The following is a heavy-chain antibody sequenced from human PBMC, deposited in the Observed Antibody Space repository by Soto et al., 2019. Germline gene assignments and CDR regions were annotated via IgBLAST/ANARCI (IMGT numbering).Heavy chain of an antibody. CDR2: IYYSGST. CDR1: GGSISSYY. V-gene: IGHV4-59*01. Sequence: SETLSLTCTVSGGSISSYYWSWIRQPPGKGLEWIGYIYYSGSTNYNPSLKSRVTIPVDTSKNQFSLKLSSATAADTAVYYCARRYGGNFDYWGQGTLVTVSS. D-gene: IGHD5-18*01. J-gene: IGHJ4*02. CDR3: ARRYGGNFDY.